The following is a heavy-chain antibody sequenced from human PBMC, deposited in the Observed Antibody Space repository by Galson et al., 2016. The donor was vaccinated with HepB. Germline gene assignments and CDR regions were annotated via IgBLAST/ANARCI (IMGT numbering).Heavy chain of an antibody. CDR2: ISSSSSYL. J-gene: IGHJ3*02. V-gene: IGHV3-21*01. CDR3: ARELWNYKSFDM. D-gene: IGHD1-7*01. CDR1: AFTFSSYR. Sequence: SLRLSCAASAFTFSSYRMNWVRQAPGKGLEWVSSISSSSSYLYYADSVKGRFTISRDNAQNPLYLQMNSLRAEDTAVYYCARELWNYKSFDMWGQGTMVTVSS.